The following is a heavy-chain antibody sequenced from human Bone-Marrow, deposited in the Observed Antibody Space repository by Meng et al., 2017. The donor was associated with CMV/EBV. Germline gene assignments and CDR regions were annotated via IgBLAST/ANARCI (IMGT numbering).Heavy chain of an antibody. V-gene: IGHV4-34*01. D-gene: IGHD3-22*01. CDR3: ARGGGYYYRDRYFDY. CDR2: INHSGST. CDR1: GGSFSGYY. Sequence: VYGGSFSGYYWSWIRQPPGKGLEWIGEINHSGSTNYNPSLKSRVTIPVDTSKNQFSLKLSSVTAADTAVYYCARGGGYYYRDRYFDYWGQGTLVTVSS. J-gene: IGHJ4*02.